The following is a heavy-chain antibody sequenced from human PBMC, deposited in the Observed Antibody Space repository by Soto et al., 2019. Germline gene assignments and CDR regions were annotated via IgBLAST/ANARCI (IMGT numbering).Heavy chain of an antibody. Sequence: GASVKVSCKASGYTFTSYYMHWVRQAPGQGLEWMGIINPSGGSTSYAQKFQGRVTMTKDTSTSTVYMELSSLRSEDTAVYYCARDRPRTTIMGYADYYYYGMDVWGQGTTVTVSS. CDR3: ARDRPRTTIMGYADYYYYGMDV. CDR2: INPSGGST. CDR1: GYTFTSYY. D-gene: IGHD2-8*01. J-gene: IGHJ6*02. V-gene: IGHV1-46*01.